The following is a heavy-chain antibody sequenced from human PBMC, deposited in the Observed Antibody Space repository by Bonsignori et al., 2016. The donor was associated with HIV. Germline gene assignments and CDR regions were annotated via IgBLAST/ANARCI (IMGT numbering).Heavy chain of an antibody. D-gene: IGHD3-16*01. CDR2: IYHSGST. CDR3: ARRNRGSYWYFDL. J-gene: IGHJ2*01. V-gene: IGHV4-38-2*01. Sequence: RQAPGKGLEWIGSIYHSGSTYYNPSLKSRVTISVDTSKNQFSLKLSSVTAADTAVYYCARRNRGSYWYFDLWGRGTLVTVSS.